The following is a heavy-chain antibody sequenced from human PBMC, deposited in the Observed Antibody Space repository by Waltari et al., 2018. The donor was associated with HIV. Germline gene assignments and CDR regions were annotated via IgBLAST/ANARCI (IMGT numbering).Heavy chain of an antibody. V-gene: IGHV3-74*01. J-gene: IGHJ6*02. CDR2: IHSDGSST. Sequence: EVQLVESGGGLVQHGGSLRLSCAASGFTFRSYWMHSVRQAPGKGLGWVSRIHSDGSSTSYADFVKGRFTISRDNAKNTLYLEMNSLRAEDTAVYYCARREATVVRGVYYYGMDVWGQGTTVTVSS. CDR1: GFTFRSYW. D-gene: IGHD3-10*01. CDR3: ARREATVVRGVYYYGMDV.